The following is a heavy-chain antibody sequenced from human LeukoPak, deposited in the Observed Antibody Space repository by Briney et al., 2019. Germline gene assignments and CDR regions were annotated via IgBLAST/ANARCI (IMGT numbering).Heavy chain of an antibody. Sequence: TSETLSLTCAVYGGSFSGYYWSWIRQPPGKGLEWIGYIYYSGSTNYNPSLKSRVTISVDTSKNQFSLKLSSVTAADTAVYYCAREVTDAGFTATVGDWFDPWGQGTLVTVSS. CDR1: GGSFSGYY. V-gene: IGHV4-59*01. CDR2: IYYSGST. D-gene: IGHD5-18*01. CDR3: AREVTDAGFTATVGDWFDP. J-gene: IGHJ5*02.